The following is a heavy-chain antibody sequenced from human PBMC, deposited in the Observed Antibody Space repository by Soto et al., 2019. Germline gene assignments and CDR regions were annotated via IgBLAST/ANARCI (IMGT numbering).Heavy chain of an antibody. CDR1: GFMFSLFG. Sequence: QGQVVESGGGVVLPGKSLRLSCEAFGFMFSLFGIHWVRQAPGKGLEWVAAVSNDGNNQYYADSVKGRFTISRDNSQTTVYLEMNSLIWEDTALYYCAKPRRPPHFDYWGHGALVIVSS. V-gene: IGHV3-30*18. J-gene: IGHJ4*01. CDR2: VSNDGNNQ. CDR3: AKPRRPPHFDY.